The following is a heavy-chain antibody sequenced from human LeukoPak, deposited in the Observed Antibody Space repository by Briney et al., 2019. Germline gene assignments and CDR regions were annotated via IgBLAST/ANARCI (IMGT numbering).Heavy chain of an antibody. CDR2: IWYDGSNK. CDR3: ARARGYSGYDVYYYYYGMDV. J-gene: IGHJ6*02. D-gene: IGHD5-12*01. Sequence: GGSLRLSCAASGFTFSTYGMHWVRQAPGEGLEWVAVIWYDGSNKYYADSVKGRFTISRDNSKNTLYLQMNSLRAEDTAVYYCARARGYSGYDVYYYYYGMDVWGQGTTVTVSS. CDR1: GFTFSTYG. V-gene: IGHV3-33*01.